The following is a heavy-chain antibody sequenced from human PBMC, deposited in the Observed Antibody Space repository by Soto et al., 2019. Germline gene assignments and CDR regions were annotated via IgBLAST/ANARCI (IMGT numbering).Heavy chain of an antibody. CDR2: INPSGGST. J-gene: IGHJ3*02. CDR1: GYTFTSYG. D-gene: IGHD4-17*01. Sequence: ASVKVSCKASGYTFTSYGISWVRQAPGQGLEWMGIINPSGGSTSYAQKFQGRVTMTRDTSTSTVYMELSSLRSEDTAVYYCARDSTVRAFDIWGQGTMVTVSS. V-gene: IGHV1-46*01. CDR3: ARDSTVRAFDI.